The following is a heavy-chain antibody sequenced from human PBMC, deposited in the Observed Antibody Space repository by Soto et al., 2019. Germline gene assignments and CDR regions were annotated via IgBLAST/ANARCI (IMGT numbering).Heavy chain of an antibody. CDR1: GGSISSYY. D-gene: IGHD3-3*01. J-gene: IGHJ5*02. CDR3: ARAGRITILEDWFDP. V-gene: IGHV4-59*01. CDR2: IYYSGST. Sequence: SETLSLTCTVSGGSISSYYWSWIRQPPGKGLEWIGYIYYSGSTNYNPSLKSRVTISVDTSKNQFSLKLSSVTAADTAVYYCARAGRITILEDWFDPWGQGTLVTVSS.